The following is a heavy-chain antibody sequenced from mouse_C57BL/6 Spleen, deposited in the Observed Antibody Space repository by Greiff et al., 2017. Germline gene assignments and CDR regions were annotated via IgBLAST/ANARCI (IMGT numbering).Heavy chain of an antibody. Sequence: QVQLQQSGAELVKPGASVKLSCKASGYTFTSYWMHWVKQRPGQGLEWIGMIHPNSGSTNYNEKFKSKATLTVDKSSSTAYMKLSSLTSEDSAVYYCARGGNSYYYAMDYWGQGTSVTVSS. CDR1: GYTFTSYW. CDR3: ARGGNSYYYAMDY. D-gene: IGHD2-1*01. CDR2: IHPNSGST. V-gene: IGHV1-64*01. J-gene: IGHJ4*01.